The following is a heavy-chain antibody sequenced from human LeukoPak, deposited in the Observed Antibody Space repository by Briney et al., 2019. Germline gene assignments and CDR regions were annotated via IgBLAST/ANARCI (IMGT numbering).Heavy chain of an antibody. J-gene: IGHJ3*02. CDR1: GGSISSGDYY. V-gene: IGHV4-30-4*01. Sequence: SETLSLTCTVSGGSISSGDYYWSWIRQPPGKGLEWIGYIYYSGSTYYNPSLKSRVTISVDTSKNQFSLKLSSVTAADTAVYYCAVAVQHGDNSDAFDIWGQGTMVTVSS. CDR2: IYYSGST. CDR3: AVAVQHGDNSDAFDI. D-gene: IGHD4-23*01.